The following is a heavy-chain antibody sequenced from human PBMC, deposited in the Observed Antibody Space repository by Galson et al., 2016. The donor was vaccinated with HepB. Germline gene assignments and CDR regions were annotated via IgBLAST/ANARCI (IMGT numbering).Heavy chain of an antibody. CDR2: IRSKTYGGTT. J-gene: IGHJ4*02. Sequence: SLRLSCAASGFTFGDYAVNWFRQAPGKGLEWVGLIRSKTYGGTTEYAASVKGRSTISRDDSRSIAYLQMNSLRTEDTAVYYCTRDASMAEFDYWGQGTLVTVSS. D-gene: IGHD2/OR15-2a*01. V-gene: IGHV3-49*03. CDR3: TRDASMAEFDY. CDR1: GFTFGDYA.